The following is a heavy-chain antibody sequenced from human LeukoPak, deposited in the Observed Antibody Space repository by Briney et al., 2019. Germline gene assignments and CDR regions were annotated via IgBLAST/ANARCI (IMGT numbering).Heavy chain of an antibody. V-gene: IGHV3-23*01. CDR2: ISGSGDST. J-gene: IGHJ4*02. D-gene: IGHD5-12*01. CDR3: ARDNGGYDFDY. Sequence: PGGSLRLSCASAGFTFSSNAMTWVRQASGKGLQWVSSISGSGDSTYYADSVKGRFTISRDNSKNTLYLQMNSLTAEDTAVYYCARDNGGYDFDYWGQGTLVTVSS. CDR1: GFTFSSNA.